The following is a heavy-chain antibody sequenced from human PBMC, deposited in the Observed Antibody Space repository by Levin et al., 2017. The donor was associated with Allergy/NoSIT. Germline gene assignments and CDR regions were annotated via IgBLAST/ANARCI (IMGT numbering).Heavy chain of an antibody. V-gene: IGHV3-66*01. CDR2: IYSGGST. CDR3: ARAQRRGYSYGFFFWFDP. J-gene: IGHJ5*02. Sequence: LTCAASGFTVSSNYMSWVRQAPGKGLEWVSVIYSGGSTYYADSVKGRFTISRDNSKNTLYLQMNSLRAEDTAVYYCARAQRRGYSYGFFFWFDPWGQGTLVTVSS. D-gene: IGHD5-18*01. CDR1: GFTVSSNY.